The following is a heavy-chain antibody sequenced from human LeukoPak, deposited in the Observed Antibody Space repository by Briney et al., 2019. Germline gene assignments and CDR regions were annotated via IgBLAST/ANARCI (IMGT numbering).Heavy chain of an antibody. D-gene: IGHD3-22*01. CDR1: GFTFSNYW. J-gene: IGHJ4*02. V-gene: IGHV3-74*01. CDR2: INSDETST. CDR3: AKGTHFYDGSGYYSVDY. Sequence: GGSLRLSCAASGFTFSNYWMHRVRQAPGKGLVWVSHINSDETSTNYADSVKGRFTISRDNAKNTLYLQMNSLRAEDTAVYYCAKGTHFYDGSGYYSVDYWGQGTLVTVSS.